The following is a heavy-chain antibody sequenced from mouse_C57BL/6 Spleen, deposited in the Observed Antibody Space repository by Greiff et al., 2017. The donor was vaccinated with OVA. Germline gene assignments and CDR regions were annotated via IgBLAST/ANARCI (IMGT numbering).Heavy chain of an antibody. J-gene: IGHJ2*01. D-gene: IGHD2-3*01. CDR1: GYTFTDYY. Sequence: VQLQQSGPELVKPGASVKISCKASGYTFTDYYMNWVKQSHGKSLEWIGDINPNNGGTSYNQKFKGKATLTVDKSSSTAYMELRSLTSEDSAVYYCARSEWLLSFDYWGQGTTLTVSS. CDR2: INPNNGGT. V-gene: IGHV1-26*01. CDR3: ARSEWLLSFDY.